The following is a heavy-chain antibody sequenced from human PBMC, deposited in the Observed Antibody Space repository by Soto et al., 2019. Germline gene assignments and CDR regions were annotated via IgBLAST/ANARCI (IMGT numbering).Heavy chain of an antibody. Sequence: GGSLRLSCAASGFTFDDYAMHWVRQAPGKGLEWVSGISWNSGSIGYADSVKGRFTISRDNAKNSLYLQMNSLRAEDTALYYCAKDNKIYSGYSSGWLSEYFQHWGQGTLVTVSS. V-gene: IGHV3-9*01. D-gene: IGHD6-19*01. CDR3: AKDNKIYSGYSSGWLSEYFQH. J-gene: IGHJ1*01. CDR2: ISWNSGSI. CDR1: GFTFDDYA.